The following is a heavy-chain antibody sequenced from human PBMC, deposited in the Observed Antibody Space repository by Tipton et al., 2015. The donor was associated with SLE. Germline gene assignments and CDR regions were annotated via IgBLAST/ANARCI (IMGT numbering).Heavy chain of an antibody. D-gene: IGHD3-3*01. CDR2: IQNDGSNK. Sequence: GSLRLSCAASGFIFSSYTMNWVRQAPGKGLEWLTFIQNDGSNKYYADSVKGRFTISRDNSKNTVSLQMNSLRADDTAIYYCANSRFVPEAYWGQGTLVTVSS. V-gene: IGHV3-30*02. CDR3: ANSRFVPEAY. CDR1: GFIFSSYT. J-gene: IGHJ4*02.